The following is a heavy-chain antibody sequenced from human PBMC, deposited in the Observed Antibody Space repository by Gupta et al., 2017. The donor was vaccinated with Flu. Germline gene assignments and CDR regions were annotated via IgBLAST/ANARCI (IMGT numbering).Heavy chain of an antibody. CDR1: GFTVSSSY. V-gene: IGHV3-53*01. Sequence: EVQLVESGGGLIQPGGSLRLSCAASGFTVSSSYMSWVRQAPGKRLELVSIIYNGGNTYYADSVKGRFTISRDNSKNTLYLQMNSLRGEDTAVYYCARDSLSSNSFYYMDVWGKGTTVTVSS. CDR3: ARDSLSSNSFYYMDV. CDR2: IYNGGNT. D-gene: IGHD2-2*01. J-gene: IGHJ6*03.